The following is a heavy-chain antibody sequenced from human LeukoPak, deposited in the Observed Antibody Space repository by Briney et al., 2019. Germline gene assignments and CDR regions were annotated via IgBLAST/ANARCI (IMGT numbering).Heavy chain of an antibody. V-gene: IGHV3-33*01. CDR1: GFTFSDYG. CDR2: IWSDESNK. Sequence: GGSLRLSCAASGFTFSDYGIHWVRRAPGKGLEWVAVIWSDESNKYYADSVKGRFTISRDNSRKTLYLQMNSLRVEDTAVYYCVRASGSFDYWGQGTLVTVSS. CDR3: VRASGSFDY. J-gene: IGHJ4*02. D-gene: IGHD3-10*01.